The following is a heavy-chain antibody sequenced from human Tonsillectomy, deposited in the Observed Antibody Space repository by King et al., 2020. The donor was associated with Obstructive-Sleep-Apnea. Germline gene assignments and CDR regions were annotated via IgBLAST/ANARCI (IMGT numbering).Heavy chain of an antibody. J-gene: IGHJ4*01. CDR2: ISSNGGST. CDR3: ARVLRPGNCFDY. CDR1: GFTFSSYA. D-gene: IGHD2/OR15-2a*01. V-gene: IGHV3-64*01. Sequence: VQLVESGGGLVQPGGSLRLSCAASGFTFSSYAMHWVRQAPGKGLEYVSAISSNGGSTYYANSVKGRFTISRDNSKNTLYLQMGSLRAEDMAVYYCARVLRPGNCFDYWGHGTLVTVSS.